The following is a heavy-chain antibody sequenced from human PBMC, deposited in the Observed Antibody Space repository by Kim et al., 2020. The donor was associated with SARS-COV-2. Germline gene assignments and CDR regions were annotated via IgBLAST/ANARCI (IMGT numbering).Heavy chain of an antibody. V-gene: IGHV3-43*02. CDR3: AKAHLGTMFRGVIIDLHSYYSYAMEV. CDR2: ISGDGGST. D-gene: IGHD3-10*01. CDR1: GFTFDDYA. J-gene: IGHJ6*02. Sequence: GGSLRLSCAASGFTFDDYAMHWVRQAPGKGLEWVSLISGDGGSTYYADSVKGRFTISRDNSKNSLYLQMNSLRTEDTALYYCAKAHLGTMFRGVIIDLHSYYSYAMEVWRQETTVTVSS.